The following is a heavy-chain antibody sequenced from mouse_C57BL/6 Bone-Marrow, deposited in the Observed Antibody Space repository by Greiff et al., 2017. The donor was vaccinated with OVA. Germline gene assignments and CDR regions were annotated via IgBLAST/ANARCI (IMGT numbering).Heavy chain of an antibody. D-gene: IGHD1-1*01. CDR1: GYAFSSSW. V-gene: IGHV1-82*01. CDR3: ARRSPITTVVAYYYAMDY. J-gene: IGHJ4*01. CDR2: IYPGDGDT. Sequence: QVQLKESGPELVKPGASVKISCKASGYAFSSSWMNWVKQRPGKGLEWIGRIYPGDGDTNYNGKFKGKATLTADKSSSTAYMQLSSLTSEDSAVYFCARRSPITTVVAYYYAMDYWGQGTSVTVSS.